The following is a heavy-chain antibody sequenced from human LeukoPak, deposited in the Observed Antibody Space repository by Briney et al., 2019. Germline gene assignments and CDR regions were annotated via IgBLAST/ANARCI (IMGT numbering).Heavy chain of an antibody. CDR2: IWYDGSNQ. J-gene: IGHJ4*02. Sequence: GGSLRLSCAASGFTFSSYGVHWVRQAPGKGLEWVADIWYDGSNQYYAGSVKGRFTISRDNSKNTLYLQMNSLRAEDTAVYYCAKPKWTVTTPFDYWGQGTLVTVSS. V-gene: IGHV3-33*06. CDR3: AKPKWTVTTPFDY. D-gene: IGHD4-17*01. CDR1: GFTFSSYG.